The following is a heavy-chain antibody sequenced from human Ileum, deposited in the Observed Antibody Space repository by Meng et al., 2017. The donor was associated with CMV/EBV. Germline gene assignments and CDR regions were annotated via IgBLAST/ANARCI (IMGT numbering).Heavy chain of an antibody. V-gene: IGHV3-30*04. J-gene: IGHJ4*02. CDR3: AREDKVYGDYYFDY. D-gene: IGHD4-17*01. CDR1: GFTFSTYA. CDR2: ISDNGGIK. Sequence: ASGFTFSTYALHWVRQAPGKGLEWVALISDNGGIKFYADSVRGRFTISRDNSKNTLYLQMNSLEAEDTAVYYTAREDKVYGDYYFDYWGQGTPVTVSS.